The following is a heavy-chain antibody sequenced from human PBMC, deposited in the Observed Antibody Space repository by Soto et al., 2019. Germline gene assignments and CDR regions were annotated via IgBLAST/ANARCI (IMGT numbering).Heavy chain of an antibody. CDR1: GGSISSSSYY. Sequence: SETLSLTCTVSGGSISSSSYYWGWIRQPPGKGLEWIGSIYYSGSTYYNPSLKSRVTISVDTSKNQFSLKLSSVTAADAAVYYCARTLYDFITYYYYYGMDVWGQGTTVTVSS. V-gene: IGHV4-39*01. CDR2: IYYSGST. CDR3: ARTLYDFITYYYYYGMDV. J-gene: IGHJ6*02. D-gene: IGHD3-3*01.